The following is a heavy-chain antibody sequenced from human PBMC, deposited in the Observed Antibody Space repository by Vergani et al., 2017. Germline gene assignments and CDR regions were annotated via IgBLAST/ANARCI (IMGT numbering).Heavy chain of an antibody. Sequence: LEESGGGSVKPGGSLRLSCAASGFKFSDHYMSWIRQAPGKGLEWVSHISPGASTASYTDSVTGRFTVSRDNDNNSLTLDMTTLRVEATAVYYCAKNPGISTPRHYYAMDVWGQGTTVTVSS. CDR1: GFKFSDHY. V-gene: IGHV3-11*04. J-gene: IGHJ6*02. CDR2: ISPGASTA. CDR3: AKNPGISTPRHYYAMDV. D-gene: IGHD1-14*01.